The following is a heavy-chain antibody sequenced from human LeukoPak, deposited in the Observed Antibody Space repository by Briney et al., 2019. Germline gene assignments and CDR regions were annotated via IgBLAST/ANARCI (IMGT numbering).Heavy chain of an antibody. V-gene: IGHV4-61*02. CDR2: ISSSGST. J-gene: IGHJ3*02. CDR1: GDSISSGDYY. Sequence: SETLSLTCTVSGDSISSGDYYWSWIRQPAGKGLEWIGRISSSGSTNYNPSLKSRVTIAVDTSKNQFSLKLSSVTAADTAVYFCARGPYSYDSSGAFDIWGQGTMVTVSS. D-gene: IGHD3-22*01. CDR3: ARGPYSYDSSGAFDI.